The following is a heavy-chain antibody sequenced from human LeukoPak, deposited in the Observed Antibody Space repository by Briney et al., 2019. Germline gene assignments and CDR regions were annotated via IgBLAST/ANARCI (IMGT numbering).Heavy chain of an antibody. CDR3: ATGSLSVLRFLEWRGDY. V-gene: IGHV1-24*01. D-gene: IGHD3-3*01. CDR1: GYTLTELS. CDR2: FDPEDGET. Sequence: ASVKVSCKVSGYTLTELSMHWVRQAPGKGLEWMGGFDPEDGETIYAQKFQGRVTMTEDTSTDTAYMELSSLRSEDTAVYYCATGSLSVLRFLEWRGDYWGQGTLVTVSS. J-gene: IGHJ4*02.